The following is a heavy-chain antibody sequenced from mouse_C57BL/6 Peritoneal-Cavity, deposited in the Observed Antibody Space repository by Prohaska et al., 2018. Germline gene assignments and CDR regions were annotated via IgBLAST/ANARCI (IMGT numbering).Heavy chain of an antibody. J-gene: IGHJ3*01. CDR2: INSDSSTI. CDR3: ARQGTTAPWFAY. CDR1: GIVFSRYW. D-gene: IGHD1-2*01. Sequence: EVNLLQSGGCLVHPGGSLKLSCSASGIVFSRYWMSWVRRAPAKVLEWIGEINSDSSTINYAPFLKDKFSISRDNAKNTLDMQMSKVGSEDTALYYCARQGTTAPWFAYWGQGTLVTVSA. V-gene: IGHV4-1*01.